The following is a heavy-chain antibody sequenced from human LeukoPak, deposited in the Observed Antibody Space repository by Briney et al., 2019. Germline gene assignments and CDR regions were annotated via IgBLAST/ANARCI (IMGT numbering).Heavy chain of an antibody. CDR1: GXXXSSYS. CDR2: ISSSSSYI. V-gene: IGHV3-21*01. CDR3: ARVEQLVLNY. J-gene: IGHJ4*02. D-gene: IGHD6-13*01. Sequence: LSCAXXGXXXSSYSMNWVRQAPGKGLEWVSSISSSSSYIYYADSVKGRFTISRDKAKNSLYLQMNSLRAEDTAVYYCARVEQLVLNYWGQGTLVTVSS.